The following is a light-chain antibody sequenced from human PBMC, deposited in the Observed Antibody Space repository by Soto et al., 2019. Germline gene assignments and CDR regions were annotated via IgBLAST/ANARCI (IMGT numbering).Light chain of an antibody. Sequence: QSALTQPASVSGSPGQSITISCTGTSSDVGTYNLVSWYQQHPGKAPKLMIYEDTKRPSGVSIRFSGSKSGNTASLTISGLQPEDEADYYCCSYADSSTSWVFGGGTKVTVL. J-gene: IGLJ3*02. CDR3: CSYADSSTSWV. CDR1: SSDVGTYNL. CDR2: EDT. V-gene: IGLV2-23*01.